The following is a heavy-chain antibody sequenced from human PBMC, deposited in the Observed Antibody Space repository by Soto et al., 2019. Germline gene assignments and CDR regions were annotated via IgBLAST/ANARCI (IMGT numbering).Heavy chain of an antibody. CDR1: GDTFSRNT. D-gene: IGHD2-2*01. CDR3: ATEDGVRNIALIPAALDAMEV. V-gene: IGHV1-69*08. J-gene: IGHJ6*02. CDR2: ILPLFDKA. Sequence: QVQLVQAGAEVKKPGSSVKVSCKASGDTFSRNTINWVRQAPGQGLEWMGRILPLFDKASYAQKLQGRVTITADKSTSTAYMGLRSLRTEDTAVYYCATEDGVRNIALIPAALDAMEVWGQGTTVTVYS.